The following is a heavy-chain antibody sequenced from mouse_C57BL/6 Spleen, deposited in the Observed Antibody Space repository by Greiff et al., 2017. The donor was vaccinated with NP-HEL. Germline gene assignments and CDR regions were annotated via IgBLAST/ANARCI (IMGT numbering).Heavy chain of an antibody. CDR1: GYTFTSYW. V-gene: IGHV1-72*01. CDR3: ARDYSNYGGYFDY. Sequence: VQLQQPGAELVKPGASVKLSCKASGYTFTSYWMHWVKQRPGRGLEWIGRIEPNSGGTKYNEKFKSKATLTVDKPSSTAYMQLSSLTSEDSAVYYCARDYSNYGGYFDYWGQGTTLTVSS. CDR2: IEPNSGGT. J-gene: IGHJ2*01. D-gene: IGHD2-5*01.